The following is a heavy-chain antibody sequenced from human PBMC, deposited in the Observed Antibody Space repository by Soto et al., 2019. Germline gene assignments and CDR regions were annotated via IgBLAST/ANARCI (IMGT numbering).Heavy chain of an antibody. CDR3: ARLNMIVVVDAFDI. Sequence: SETLSLTCTVSGGSISSGGYYWSWIRQHPGKGLEWIGYIYYSGSTYYNPSLKSRVTISVDTSKNQFSLKLSSVTAADTAVYYCARLNMIVVVDAFDIWGQGTMVTVSS. V-gene: IGHV4-31*03. J-gene: IGHJ3*02. CDR1: GGSISSGGYY. D-gene: IGHD3-22*01. CDR2: IYYSGST.